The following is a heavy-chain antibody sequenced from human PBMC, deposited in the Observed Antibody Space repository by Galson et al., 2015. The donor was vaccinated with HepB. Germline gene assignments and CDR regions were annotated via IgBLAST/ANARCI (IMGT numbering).Heavy chain of an antibody. Sequence: SLRLSCAASGFTSKTHSMNWVRQAPGKGLEWVSYISSSSSAIYYADSVKGRFTIFRDNAKNSLYLQMNSLRTADTAVYYCARDLPWSFRGYGMDVWGQGTTVTVSS. CDR2: ISSSSSAI. CDR1: GFTSKTHS. V-gene: IGHV3-48*04. D-gene: IGHD2-21*01. CDR3: ARDLPWSFRGYGMDV. J-gene: IGHJ6*02.